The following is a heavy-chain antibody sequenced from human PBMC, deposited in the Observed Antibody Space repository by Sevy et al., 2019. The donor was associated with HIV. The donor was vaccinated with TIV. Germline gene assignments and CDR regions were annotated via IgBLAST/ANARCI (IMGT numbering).Heavy chain of an antibody. CDR2: ISTNGRTI. CDR1: AATFSDFY. V-gene: IGHV3-11*01. J-gene: IGHJ4*02. Sequence: GGFLRLSCTASAATFSDFYMSWIRQAPGKGLEWLSYISTNGRTIYYADSVKGRFTVSRDKAKKSQFLQMNSLRPEDTAIYFCATATRRSDIFDYWGQGALVSVSS. CDR3: ATATRRSDIFDY. D-gene: IGHD1-26*01.